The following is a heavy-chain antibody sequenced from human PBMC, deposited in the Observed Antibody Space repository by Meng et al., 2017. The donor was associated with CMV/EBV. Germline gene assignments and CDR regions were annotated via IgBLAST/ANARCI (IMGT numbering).Heavy chain of an antibody. CDR2: IIPIFGTA. J-gene: IGHJ6*02. D-gene: IGHD1-14*01. V-gene: IGHV1-69*05. CDR1: GGTFSSYA. Sequence: SVKVSCKASGGTFSSYAISWVRQAPGQGLEWMGGIIPIFGTANYAQKFQGRVTTTTDESTSTAYMELSSLRSEDTAVYYCARDFQPKYYYYGMDVWGQGTTVTVSS. CDR3: ARDFQPKYYYYGMDV.